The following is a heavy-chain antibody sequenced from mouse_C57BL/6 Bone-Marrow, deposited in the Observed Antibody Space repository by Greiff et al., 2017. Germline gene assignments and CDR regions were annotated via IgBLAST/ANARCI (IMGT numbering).Heavy chain of an antibody. J-gene: IGHJ3*01. V-gene: IGHV1-4*01. CDR3: ARGAWFAY. Sequence: QVQLKQSGAELARPGASVKMSCKASGYTFTSYTMHWVKQRPGQGLEWIGYINPSSGYTKYNQKFKDKATLTADKSSSTAYMQLSRLTSADSAVYYCARGAWFAYWGQGTLVTVSA. CDR1: GYTFTSYT. CDR2: INPSSGYT.